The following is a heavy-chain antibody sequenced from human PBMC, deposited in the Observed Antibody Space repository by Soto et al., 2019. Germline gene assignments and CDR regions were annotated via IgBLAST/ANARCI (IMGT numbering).Heavy chain of an antibody. J-gene: IGHJ3*02. CDR2: IYYSGST. Sequence: SETLSLTCTVSGGSISSYYWSWIRQPPGKGLEWIGYIYYSGSTNYSPSLKSRVTISVDTSKNQFSLKLSSVTAADTAVYYCARGPQISNAFDIWGQGTMVTVSS. CDR3: ARGPQISNAFDI. CDR1: GGSISSYY. V-gene: IGHV4-59*01.